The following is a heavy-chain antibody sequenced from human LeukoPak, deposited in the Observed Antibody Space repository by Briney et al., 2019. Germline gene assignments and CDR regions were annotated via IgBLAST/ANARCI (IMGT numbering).Heavy chain of an antibody. CDR3: TRRRGGGDGFFDY. V-gene: IGHV4-59*08. D-gene: IGHD3-16*01. J-gene: IGHJ4*02. Sequence: SETLSLTCTVSGGSISDYSWSWIRQPPGKGLEWFGYIYYSGSTKYNPSLKSRVTMSVDTSKNQFSLKLSSVTVADTAVYYCTRRRGGGDGFFDYWGQGTLVTVSS. CDR2: IYYSGST. CDR1: GGSISDYS.